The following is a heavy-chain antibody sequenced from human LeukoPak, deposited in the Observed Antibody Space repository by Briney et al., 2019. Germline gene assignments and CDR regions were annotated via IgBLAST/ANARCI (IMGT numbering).Heavy chain of an antibody. CDR2: INHGGST. CDR3: ARGNVAVDAFDI. Sequence: SETLSLTCAVYGESFSDYYWTWIRQPPGQGLKWIGEINHGGSTNYNPSLKSRVTISVDKSKNQFSLKLSSVTAADTAVYYCARGNVAVDAFDIWGQGTMVTVSS. CDR1: GESFSDYY. V-gene: IGHV4-34*01. J-gene: IGHJ3*02. D-gene: IGHD6-19*01.